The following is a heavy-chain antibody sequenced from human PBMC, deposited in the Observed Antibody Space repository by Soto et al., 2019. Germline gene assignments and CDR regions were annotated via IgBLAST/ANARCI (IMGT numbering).Heavy chain of an antibody. Sequence: SGPTLVNPTHTLTLTCTFSGFSLSSPGVAVGWIRQPPGKALEWLAHIYWDDDKTYRPSLRSRLSITKDTSKNEVVLTVTNMDPVDACTYYCVHMEDLGSFYCSIDLWGRVTLVAVCS. J-gene: IGHJ2*01. CDR1: GFSLSSPGVA. CDR2: IYWDDDK. V-gene: IGHV2-5*02. CDR3: VHMEDLGSFYCSIDL. D-gene: IGHD2-15*01.